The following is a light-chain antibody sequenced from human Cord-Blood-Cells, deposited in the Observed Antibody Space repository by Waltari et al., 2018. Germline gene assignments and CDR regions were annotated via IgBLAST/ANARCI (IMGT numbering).Light chain of an antibody. V-gene: IGLV2-14*01. CDR3: SSYTSSSTVV. Sequence: QSALTQPASVSGSPGQSITISCTGTSSAVGGYNYVSWYPQHPGKAPKLMIYDVSNRPSGVSNRFSGSKSGNTASLTISGLQAEDEADYYCSSYTSSSTVVFGGGTKLTVL. J-gene: IGLJ2*01. CDR2: DVS. CDR1: SSAVGGYNY.